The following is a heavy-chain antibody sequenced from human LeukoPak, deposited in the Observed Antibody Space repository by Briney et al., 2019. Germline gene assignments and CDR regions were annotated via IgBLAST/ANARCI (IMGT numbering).Heavy chain of an antibody. D-gene: IGHD3-10*01. CDR2: IYYSGST. CDR3: ARVFGYGSGGYFDY. J-gene: IGHJ4*02. V-gene: IGHV4-59*01. Sequence: PSETLSLTCTVSGGSISSYYWSWIRQPPGKGLEWIGYIYYSGSTNYNPSLKSRVTISVDTSKNQFSLKLSSVTAADTAVCYCARVFGYGSGGYFDYWGQGTLVTVSS. CDR1: GGSISSYY.